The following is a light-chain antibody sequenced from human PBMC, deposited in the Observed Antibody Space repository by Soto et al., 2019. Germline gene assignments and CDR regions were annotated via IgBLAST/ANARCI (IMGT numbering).Light chain of an antibody. Sequence: EIVLTQSTGTLSLSPGERATLSCRASQSISRGYLAWYQQKPGQAPRLLIYDASSGATGIPDRFSGSGSGTDFPLTISRLEPEDFAVYYCQQYGSSPLTFGGGIKVEIK. CDR1: QSISRGY. CDR3: QQYGSSPLT. J-gene: IGKJ4*01. CDR2: DAS. V-gene: IGKV3-20*01.